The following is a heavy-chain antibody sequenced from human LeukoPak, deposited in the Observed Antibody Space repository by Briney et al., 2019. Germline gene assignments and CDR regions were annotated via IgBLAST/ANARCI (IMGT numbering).Heavy chain of an antibody. J-gene: IGHJ4*02. D-gene: IGHD3-16*01. V-gene: IGHV3-21*01. CDR2: ISSSSYI. CDR1: GFTFSSYS. Sequence: PGGSLRLSCAASGFTFSSYSMNWVRQAPGKGLEWVSSISSSSYIYYANSVKGRFTISRDNAKNSLYLQMNSLRAEDTAVYYCAREGYDYVWGSYAPLDYWGQGTLVTVSS. CDR3: AREGYDYVWGSYAPLDY.